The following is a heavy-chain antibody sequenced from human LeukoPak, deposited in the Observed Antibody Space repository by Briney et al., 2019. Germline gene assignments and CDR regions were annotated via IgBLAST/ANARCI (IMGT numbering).Heavy chain of an antibody. CDR1: GFTFSSYA. Sequence: PGGSLRLSCAASGFTFSSYAMHWVRQAPGKGLEWIGSFYNSGSTYYNPSLKSRVIIAVETSKNQFSLKLSSVTAADTAVYYCVIFPGYWGQGTLVTVSS. D-gene: IGHD3-10*01. CDR3: VIFPGY. J-gene: IGHJ4*02. CDR2: FYNSGST. V-gene: IGHV4-59*05.